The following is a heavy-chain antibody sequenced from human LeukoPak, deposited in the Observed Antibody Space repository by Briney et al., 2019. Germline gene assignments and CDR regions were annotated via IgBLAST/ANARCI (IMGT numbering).Heavy chain of an antibody. D-gene: IGHD6-19*01. CDR1: GFTVDSNY. CDR2: IYTGGNT. Sequence: PGGSLRLSCAASGFTVDSNYLSWVRQAPGKGLEWVSTIYTGGNTYYAASVKGRFTISRDFSKNTVFLHMNSLRAEDTAMYYCARQTPPWLVGYYYYGMDVWGQGTTVTVSS. V-gene: IGHV3-53*01. CDR3: ARQTPPWLVGYYYYGMDV. J-gene: IGHJ6*02.